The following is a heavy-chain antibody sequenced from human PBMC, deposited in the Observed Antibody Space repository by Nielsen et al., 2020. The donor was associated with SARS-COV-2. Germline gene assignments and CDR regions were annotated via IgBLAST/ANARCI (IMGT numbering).Heavy chain of an antibody. Sequence: GSLRLSCAASGFTFSDYYMSWIRQAPGKGLEWVSYISSSGSTIYYADSVKGRFTISRDNAKNSLYLQMNSLRAEDTAVYYCARLPVYDNSGYYYYYGMDVWGQGTTVTVSS. V-gene: IGHV3-11*01. J-gene: IGHJ6*02. CDR1: GFTFSDYY. CDR3: ARLPVYDNSGYYYYYGMDV. CDR2: ISSSGSTI. D-gene: IGHD3-22*01.